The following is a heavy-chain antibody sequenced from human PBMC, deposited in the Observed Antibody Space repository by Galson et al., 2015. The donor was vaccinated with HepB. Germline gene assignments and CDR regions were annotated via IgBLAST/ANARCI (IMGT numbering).Heavy chain of an antibody. CDR2: IIPILGIA. J-gene: IGHJ6*02. D-gene: IGHD4-23*01. V-gene: IGHV1-69*02. CDR1: GGTFSSYT. CDR3: ARRGNSVNYYGMDV. Sequence: SVKVSCKASGGTFSSYTISWVRQAPGQGLEWMGRIIPILGIANYAQKSQGRVTITADKSTSTAYMELSSLRSEDTAVYYCARRGNSVNYYGMDVWGQGTTVTVSS.